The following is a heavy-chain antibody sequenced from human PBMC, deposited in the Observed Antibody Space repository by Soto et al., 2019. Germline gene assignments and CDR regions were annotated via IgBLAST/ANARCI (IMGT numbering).Heavy chain of an antibody. J-gene: IGHJ4*02. CDR2: ISYDGSNK. CDR1: GFTFSSYA. Sequence: QVQLVESGGGVVQPGRSLRLSCAASGFTFSSYAMHWVRQAPGKGLEWVAVISYDGSNKYYADSVKGRFTISRDNSMNTLYLQMNSLRAEDTAVYYCARVGGGDCLAFDYWGQGTLVTVSS. V-gene: IGHV3-30-3*01. D-gene: IGHD2-21*02. CDR3: ARVGGGDCLAFDY.